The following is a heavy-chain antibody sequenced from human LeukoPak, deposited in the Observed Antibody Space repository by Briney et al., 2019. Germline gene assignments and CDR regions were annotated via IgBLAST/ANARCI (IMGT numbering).Heavy chain of an antibody. Sequence: GGSLRLSCAASGFAFSSDWMHWVRQAPGKGLEWVSTISGSGVSTAFADSVKGRFTISRDNSKNTLFLQVSSLRAEDTAVYYCAKRHPLATAATSYFDSWGQGTLVTVSS. D-gene: IGHD6-13*01. CDR1: GFAFSSDW. V-gene: IGHV3-23*01. CDR2: ISGSGVST. J-gene: IGHJ4*02. CDR3: AKRHPLATAATSYFDS.